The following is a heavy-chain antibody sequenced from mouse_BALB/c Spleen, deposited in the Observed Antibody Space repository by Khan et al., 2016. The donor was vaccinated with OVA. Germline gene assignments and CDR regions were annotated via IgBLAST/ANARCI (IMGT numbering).Heavy chain of an antibody. CDR1: GFSFSSYS. Sequence: EVELVESGGDLVRPGGSLKLSCAASGFSFSSYSMSWVRQTPDKRLEWVATISSGGDYTYYPDSVKGRFTISRDNAKHTLYLHMGSLTSEDTAIYYCASHLTGSFADWGQGTLVTVSA. D-gene: IGHD4-1*01. CDR2: ISSGGDYT. CDR3: ASHLTGSFAD. J-gene: IGHJ3*01. V-gene: IGHV5-6*01.